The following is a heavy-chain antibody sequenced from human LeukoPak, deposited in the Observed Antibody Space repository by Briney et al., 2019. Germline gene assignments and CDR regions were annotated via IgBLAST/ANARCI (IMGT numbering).Heavy chain of an antibody. CDR3: ARSRGYSGYAYDAFDL. CDR1: GGSISSYY. V-gene: IGHV4-59*01. CDR2: IYYSGST. Sequence: SETLSLTCNVSGGSISSYYWSWIRQPPGKGLEWIGYIYYSGSTNYNPSLKSRVTISADTSKKQFSLKLSSVTAADTAVYYCARSRGYSGYAYDAFDLWGQGTMVTVSS. D-gene: IGHD5-12*01. J-gene: IGHJ3*01.